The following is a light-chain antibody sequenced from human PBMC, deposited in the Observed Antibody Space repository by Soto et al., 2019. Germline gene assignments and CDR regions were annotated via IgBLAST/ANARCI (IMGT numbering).Light chain of an antibody. J-gene: IGKJ1*01. CDR2: GAS. V-gene: IGKV3-20*01. Sequence: EIVLTQSPGTLSLSPGERATLSCRASQSVSSSYLAWYQQKPGQAPRLLIYGASSRATGIPDRFSGSGSGTEFTLTISRLEPEDFAVYYCQQYGSSRWTFGQGTQVEI. CDR1: QSVSSSY. CDR3: QQYGSSRWT.